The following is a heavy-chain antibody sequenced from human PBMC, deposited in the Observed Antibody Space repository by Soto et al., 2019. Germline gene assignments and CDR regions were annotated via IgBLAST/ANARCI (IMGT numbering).Heavy chain of an antibody. D-gene: IGHD3-22*01. CDR1: GYSFTTYW. CDR2: IYPGDSDI. Sequence: PGESLKISCKGSGYSFTTYWIGWVRQMPGKGLEWMGVIYPGDSDIRFSPSFQGQVTISADMSLSTAYLQRSSLRVSDTAMYYCSRQAYHYDTNSFGYWCQGTLVTVSS. CDR3: SRQAYHYDTNSFGY. V-gene: IGHV5-51*01. J-gene: IGHJ4*02.